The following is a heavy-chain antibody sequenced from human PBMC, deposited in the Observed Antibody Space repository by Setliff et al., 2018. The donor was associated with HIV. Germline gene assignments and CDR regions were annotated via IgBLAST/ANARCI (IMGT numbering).Heavy chain of an antibody. CDR2: TYQSGNA. CDR3: VTGYNSVWYSVF. Sequence: SETLSLTCAVSGHSISSGYFCGWIRQTPGKGLEWIGNTYQSGNAYYNPSLKSRVTISVDTSRNRFSLKLSSVTAADTAVYYCVTGYNSVWYSVFWGQGILVTVSS. J-gene: IGHJ4*02. CDR1: GHSISSGYF. V-gene: IGHV4-38-2*01. D-gene: IGHD6-13*01.